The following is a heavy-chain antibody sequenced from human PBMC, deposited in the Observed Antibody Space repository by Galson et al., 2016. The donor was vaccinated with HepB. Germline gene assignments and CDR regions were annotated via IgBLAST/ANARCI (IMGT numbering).Heavy chain of an antibody. Sequence: VRQAPGQRLEWMGWINPDNGNTKYSQRFQGRVTITRDTSASTAFMELSSLRSEDTALYFCARDRKTYYDFWSGTDLWGQGTTVTVSS. J-gene: IGHJ6*02. CDR2: INPDNGNT. D-gene: IGHD3-3*01. CDR3: ARDRKTYYDFWSGTDL. V-gene: IGHV1-3*01.